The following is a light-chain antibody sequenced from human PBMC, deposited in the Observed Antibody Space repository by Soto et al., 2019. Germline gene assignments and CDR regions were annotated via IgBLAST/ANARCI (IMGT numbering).Light chain of an antibody. CDR3: CSYAGNSGV. CDR2: EVS. V-gene: IGLV2-23*02. CDR1: SSDVGSYNF. J-gene: IGLJ3*02. Sequence: QSALTQPASVSGSPGQSIIISCTGTSSDVGSYNFVSWYQQHPGKAPKLMIYEVSKRPSGVSNRFSGSKSGNTASLTISGLQLEDEADYYCCSYAGNSGVFGGGTKVTVL.